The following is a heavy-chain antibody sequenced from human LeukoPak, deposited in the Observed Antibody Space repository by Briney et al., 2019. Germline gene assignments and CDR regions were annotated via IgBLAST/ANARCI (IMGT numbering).Heavy chain of an antibody. Sequence: SETLSLTCTVSGGSISSYYWSWIRQPPGKGLEWIGYTYYSGSTTYNPSLKSRVAISVDTSKNQFSLKLSSVTAADTAVYYCARGGRDGYNLGWFDSWGQGTLVTVSS. J-gene: IGHJ5*01. CDR1: GGSISSYY. V-gene: IGHV4-59*08. CDR2: TYYSGST. CDR3: ARGGRDGYNLGWFDS. D-gene: IGHD5-24*01.